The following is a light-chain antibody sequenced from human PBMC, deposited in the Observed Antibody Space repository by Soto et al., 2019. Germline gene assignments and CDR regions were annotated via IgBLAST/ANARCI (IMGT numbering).Light chain of an antibody. V-gene: IGKV3-20*01. J-gene: IGKJ4*01. Sequence: TQSPGTLSLSPGERATLSCRASQSVGSSYLAWYQQRPGQAPRLLIYGASSRATGIPHRFSGSGSGTDFTLTISRLEPEDFAVYYCQQYDSLPLTFGGGTKVDIK. CDR1: QSVGSSY. CDR2: GAS. CDR3: QQYDSLPLT.